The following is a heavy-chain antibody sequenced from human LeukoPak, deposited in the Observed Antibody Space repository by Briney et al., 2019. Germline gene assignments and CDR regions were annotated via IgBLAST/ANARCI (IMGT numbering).Heavy chain of an antibody. CDR1: GYTFTNYY. CDR2: INPNSGGT. J-gene: IGHJ4*02. V-gene: IGHV1-2*02. Sequence: GASVKVSCKASGYTFTNYYMHWVRQAPGQGLEWMGWINPNSGGTNYAQNLQGRVTMTTDTSTSTAYMELRSLTSDDTAVYYCARSPSGKYSSLNYFDYWGQGTLVPVSS. CDR3: ARSPSGKYSSLNYFDY. D-gene: IGHD6-6*01.